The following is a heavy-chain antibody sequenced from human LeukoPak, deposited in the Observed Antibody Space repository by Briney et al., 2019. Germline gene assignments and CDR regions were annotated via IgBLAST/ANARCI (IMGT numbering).Heavy chain of an antibody. Sequence: SETLSLTSTVPAGPISSNHWSWIRQPPGKGLEWIGYIYYSGSTNYNPSLKSRVTISVDTSKNQFSLKLSSVTAADTAVYYCARGMYYYDSSGYYWGQGTLVTVSS. J-gene: IGHJ4*02. V-gene: IGHV4-59*01. CDR3: ARGMYYYDSSGYY. CDR2: IYYSGST. CDR1: AGPISSNH. D-gene: IGHD3-22*01.